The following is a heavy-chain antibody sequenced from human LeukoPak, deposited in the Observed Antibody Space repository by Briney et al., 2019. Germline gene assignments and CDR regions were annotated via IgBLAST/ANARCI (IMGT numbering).Heavy chain of an antibody. D-gene: IGHD3-22*01. CDR2: INHSGST. CDR3: ARLTYYYDSSGYGI. Sequence: PSETLSLTCAVYGGSFSGYYWSWIRQPPGKGLEWIGEINHSGSTNYNPSLKSRVTISVDTSKNQFSLKLSSVTAADTAVYYCARLTYYYDSSGYGIWGQGTMVTVSS. CDR1: GGSFSGYY. V-gene: IGHV4-34*01. J-gene: IGHJ3*02.